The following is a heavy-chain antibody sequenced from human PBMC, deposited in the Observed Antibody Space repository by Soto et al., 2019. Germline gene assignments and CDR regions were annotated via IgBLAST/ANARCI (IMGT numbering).Heavy chain of an antibody. V-gene: IGHV4-34*02. CDR2: INHSGSS. D-gene: IGHD4-4*01. J-gene: IGHJ6*02. Sequence: QVQLQQSGAGLLKPSETLSLNCTVSGGSFRGYYWGWVRQPPGKGLEWIGEINHSGSSNYHPSLKSRVTISVATSQNQFSLTVNSVTPADTAVYYCARGEITVLGGMDVWGQGTTVTVSS. CDR1: GGSFRGYY. CDR3: ARGEITVLGGMDV.